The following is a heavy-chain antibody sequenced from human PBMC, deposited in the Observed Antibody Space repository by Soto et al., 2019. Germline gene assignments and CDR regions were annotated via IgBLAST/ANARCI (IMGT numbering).Heavy chain of an antibody. D-gene: IGHD1-26*01. J-gene: IGHJ5*02. CDR1: GGSISSYY. CDR2: IYTSGST. Sequence: PSETLSLTCTVSGGSISSYYWSWIRQPAGKGLEWIGRIYTSGSTNYNPSLKSRVTMSVDTSKNQFSLKLSSVTAADTAEYYCAREREWELLPLSWFDPWGQGTLVTVSS. V-gene: IGHV4-4*07. CDR3: AREREWELLPLSWFDP.